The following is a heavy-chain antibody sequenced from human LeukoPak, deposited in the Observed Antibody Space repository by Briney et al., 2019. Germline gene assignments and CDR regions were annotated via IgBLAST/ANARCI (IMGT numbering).Heavy chain of an antibody. V-gene: IGHV1-18*01. J-gene: IGHJ5*02. CDR1: GYTFTSYG. CDR3: ARDDPDLKAHNWFDL. Sequence: GASVKVSCKASGYTFTSYGISWVRQAPGQGLEWMGWISAYNGNTNYAQKLQGRVTMTADTSTSTAYMELRSLRSDDTAVYYCARDDPDLKAHNWFDLWGQGSLVTVSS. CDR2: ISAYNGNT.